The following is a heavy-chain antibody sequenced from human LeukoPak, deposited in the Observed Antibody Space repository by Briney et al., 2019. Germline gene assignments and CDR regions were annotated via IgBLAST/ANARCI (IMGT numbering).Heavy chain of an antibody. CDR1: GGTFSSYA. V-gene: IGHV1-69*13. CDR3: AAGPPTTVTTLNHYGMDV. Sequence: VASVKVSCKASGGTFSSYAISWVRQDPGQGLEWMGGIIPIFGTANYAQKFQGRVTITADESTSTAYMELSSLRSEDTAVYYCAAGPPTTVTTLNHYGMDVWGQGTTVTVSS. CDR2: IIPIFGTA. J-gene: IGHJ6*02. D-gene: IGHD4-17*01.